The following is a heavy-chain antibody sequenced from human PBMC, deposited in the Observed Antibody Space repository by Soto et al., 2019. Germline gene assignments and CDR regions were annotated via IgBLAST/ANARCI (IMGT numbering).Heavy chain of an antibody. V-gene: IGHV4-34*01. D-gene: IGHD5-18*01. CDR2: IDHRGST. J-gene: IGHJ6*02. Sequence: PSETLSLTCAVYGGSFSGYYWNWIRQPPGKGLEWIGEIDHRGSTNYNPSLESRVTMSIDPSKHQFSLKRTSVTAADTALYFCARVGGYSYHLYGLDVWGQGTTVTVSS. CDR3: ARVGGYSYHLYGLDV. CDR1: GGSFSGYY.